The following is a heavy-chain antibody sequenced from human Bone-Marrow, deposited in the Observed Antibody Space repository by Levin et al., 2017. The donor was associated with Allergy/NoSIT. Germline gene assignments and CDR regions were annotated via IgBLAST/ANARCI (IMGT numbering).Heavy chain of an antibody. V-gene: IGHV3-7*01. CDR2: IKQDGSLK. D-gene: IGHD2-2*01. J-gene: IGHJ4*02. CDR3: AKVAELGYCSSTTCYHYFDY. Sequence: GGSLRLSCATSGFIFSEFWMSWVRQAPGKGLEWVASIKQDGSLKYYVDSVRGRFTISRDNAKNSAYLEMKSLRAEDTATYYCAKVAELGYCSSTTCYHYFDYWGQGTLVTVSS. CDR1: GFIFSEFW.